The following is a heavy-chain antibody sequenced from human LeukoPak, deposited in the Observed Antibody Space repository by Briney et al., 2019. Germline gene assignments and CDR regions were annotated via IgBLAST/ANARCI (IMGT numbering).Heavy chain of an antibody. CDR2: ISGSGGST. CDR3: ARDRDSSGYYYSSPVDY. D-gene: IGHD3-22*01. V-gene: IGHV3-23*01. J-gene: IGHJ4*02. CDR1: GFTFSSYA. Sequence: GGSLRLSCAASGFTFSSYAMSWVRQAPGKGLEWVSAISGSGGSTYCADSVKGRFTISRDNSKNTLYLQMNSLRAEDTAVYYCARDRDSSGYYYSSPVDYWGQGTLVTVSS.